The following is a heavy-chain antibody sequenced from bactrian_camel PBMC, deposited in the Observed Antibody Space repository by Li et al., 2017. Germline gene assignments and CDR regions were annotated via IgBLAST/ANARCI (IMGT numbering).Heavy chain of an antibody. J-gene: IGHJ4*01. CDR3: AGRTDGNCGIWYLTTTSAFQY. Sequence: QLVESGGGSVQAGGSVRLSCAASGYTFNTYSWFRQAPGQEREGVAAIDSDGASIYLDSMKGRFIISRDNAKTIPYLEMNSLKPEDTAMYHCAGRTDGNCGIWYLTTTSAFQYWGQGTQVTVS. CDR1: GYTFNTY. V-gene: IGHV3S26*01. CDR2: IDSDGAS. D-gene: IGHD6*01.